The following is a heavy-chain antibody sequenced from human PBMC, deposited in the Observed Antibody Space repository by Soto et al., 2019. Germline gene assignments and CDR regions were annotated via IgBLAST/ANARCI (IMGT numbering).Heavy chain of an antibody. CDR1: GFTFSSYA. Sequence: QVQLVESGGGVVQPGRSLSLSCAASGFTFSSYAMHWVRQAPGKGLEWVAVISYDGSNKYYADSVKGRFTISRDNSKNTLYRKMNSLRAEDTAVYYCARASGIRRRFLEWLRHYYYYGIDVWGQGTTVTVAS. CDR2: ISYDGSNK. D-gene: IGHD3-3*01. J-gene: IGHJ6*02. V-gene: IGHV3-30-3*01. CDR3: ARASGIRRRFLEWLRHYYYYGIDV.